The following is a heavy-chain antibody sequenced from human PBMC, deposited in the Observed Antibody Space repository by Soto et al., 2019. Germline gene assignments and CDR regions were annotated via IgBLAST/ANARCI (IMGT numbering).Heavy chain of an antibody. CDR2: ISAYNGNT. D-gene: IGHD3-3*01. CDR3: ARDSRRSYDFWSGYYSLIFDY. J-gene: IGHJ4*02. Sequence: ASVKVSCKASGYTFTSYGISWVRQAPGQGLEWMGWISAYNGNTNYPQKLQGRVTMTTDTSTSTAYLERRSLRSDDTAVYYCARDSRRSYDFWSGYYSLIFDYWGQGTLVTVSS. CDR1: GYTFTSYG. V-gene: IGHV1-18*01.